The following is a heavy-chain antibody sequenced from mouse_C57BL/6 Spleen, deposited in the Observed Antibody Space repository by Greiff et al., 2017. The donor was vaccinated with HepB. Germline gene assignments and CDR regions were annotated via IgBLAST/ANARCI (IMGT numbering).Heavy chain of an antibody. CDR3: ARGPITTDAIDY. CDR1: GYTFTDYD. V-gene: IGHV1-19*01. Sequence: VQLQQSGPVLVKPGASVKLSCKASGYTFTDYDMNWVKQRHGQSLEWIGVINPYNGGTSYNQKFKGKATLTVDKSSSTAYMQLNSLTSEDAAVYYCARGPITTDAIDYWGQGTSVTVSS. D-gene: IGHD1-1*01. CDR2: INPYNGGT. J-gene: IGHJ4*01.